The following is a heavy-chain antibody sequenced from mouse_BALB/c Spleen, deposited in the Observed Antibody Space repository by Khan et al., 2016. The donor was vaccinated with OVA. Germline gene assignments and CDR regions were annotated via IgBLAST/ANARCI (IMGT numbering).Heavy chain of an antibody. V-gene: IGHV5-6*01. Sequence: EVQLVESGGDLVKPGGSLKLSCAASGFTFSTFAMSWVRQTPDKRLEWVATISSAGDYIYYPDSVKGRFTISRDNAKNTLYLQMSSLRSEDTAMYYCARNNYGPFAYWGQGTLVTVSA. D-gene: IGHD1-1*01. CDR3: ARNNYGPFAY. J-gene: IGHJ3*01. CDR2: ISSAGDYI. CDR1: GFTFSTFA.